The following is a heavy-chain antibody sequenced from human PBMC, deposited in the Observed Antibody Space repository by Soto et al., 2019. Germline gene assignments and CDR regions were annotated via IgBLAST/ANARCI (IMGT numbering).Heavy chain of an antibody. J-gene: IGHJ4*02. CDR3: ASEDSIIIHAVSDC. V-gene: IGHV3-21*01. CDR1: GFTFNNYG. D-gene: IGHD3-22*01. Sequence: GSLRLSCSVSGFTFNNYGINWVRQAPGRGLEWVSSVSKSDYTYYSDSVKGRFTISRDNAKNSVSLQMNSLRVEDTAVYYRASEDSIIIHAVSDCWGQGPLVTVSS. CDR2: VSKSDYT.